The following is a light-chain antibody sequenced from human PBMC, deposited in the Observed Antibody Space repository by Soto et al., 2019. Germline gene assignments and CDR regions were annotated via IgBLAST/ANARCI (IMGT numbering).Light chain of an antibody. CDR1: SSDVGSYNL. CDR3: CTYAGGTTWV. CDR2: EGG. Sequence: QSALTQPASVSGSPGQSITISCTGTSSDVGSYNLVSWYQQHPGKAPKLMIYEGGKRPSGVSDRFSGSKSGNTASLTISGLQAKDEADYYCCTYAGGTTWVFGGGTKLTVL. V-gene: IGLV2-23*01. J-gene: IGLJ3*02.